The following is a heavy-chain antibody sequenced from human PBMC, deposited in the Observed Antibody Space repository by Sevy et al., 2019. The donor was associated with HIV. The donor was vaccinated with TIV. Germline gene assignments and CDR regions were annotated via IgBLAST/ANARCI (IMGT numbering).Heavy chain of an antibody. D-gene: IGHD3-10*01. J-gene: IGHJ4*02. CDR2: IIPSGGDT. Sequence: ASVKVSCKASGYMFTGYYIHWVRQAPGRGLEWMGWIIPSGGDTNYGQRFLGRVTMTRDTSINIAYMELNSLTSDDTAVYYCTRSVYGSGTYLNDYWGQGTLVTVSS. CDR1: GYMFTGYY. CDR3: TRSVYGSGTYLNDY. V-gene: IGHV1-2*02.